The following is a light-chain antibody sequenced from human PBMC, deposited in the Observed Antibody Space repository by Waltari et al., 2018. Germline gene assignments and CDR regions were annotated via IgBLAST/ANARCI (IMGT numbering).Light chain of an antibody. J-gene: IGKJ5*01. CDR1: QSVSSY. Sequence: EIVLTQSPATLSLSPGETTTLSCRASQSVSSYLAWYQHKPGQAPRLLIYDASNRATGIPARFSGSGSGTDFTLTISSLEPEDLAVYYCQQHSNLITVGQGTRLEIK. V-gene: IGKV3-11*01. CDR2: DAS. CDR3: QQHSNLIT.